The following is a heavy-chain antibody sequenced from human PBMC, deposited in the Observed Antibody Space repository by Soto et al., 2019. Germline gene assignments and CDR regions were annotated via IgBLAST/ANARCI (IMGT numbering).Heavy chain of an antibody. J-gene: IGHJ4*02. CDR1: GGSINNHY. V-gene: IGHV4-59*11. CDR2: IYYTWST. D-gene: IGHD2-8*01. CDR3: PRANWYCEY. Sequence: QVQLQASGPGLVKPSATLSLTCPVSGGSINNHYWSWIRQPPGKGLAWIGYIYYTWSTNYHPFLNSRVSMSVDTFKNQVSLNMTSLTTEDTAMYYCPRANWYCEYLGLGTLVTVSS.